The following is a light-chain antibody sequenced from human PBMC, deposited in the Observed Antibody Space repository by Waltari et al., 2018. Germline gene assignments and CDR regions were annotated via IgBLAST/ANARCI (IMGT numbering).Light chain of an antibody. Sequence: QSVLTQPPSASGTPGQRVTFSCSGSNSNIRTNTVNWSQQLPRPAPKLLIYANNQRPSGVPDRFSGSKSGTSASLAISGLRSEDEADYYCTTYDDNLRRWVFGGGTKVTVL. J-gene: IGLJ3*02. V-gene: IGLV1-44*01. CDR3: TTYDDNLRRWV. CDR1: NSNIRTNT. CDR2: ANN.